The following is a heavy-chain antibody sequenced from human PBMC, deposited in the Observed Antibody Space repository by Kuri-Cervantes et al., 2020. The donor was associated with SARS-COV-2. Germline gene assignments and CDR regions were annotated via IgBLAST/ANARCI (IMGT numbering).Heavy chain of an antibody. J-gene: IGHJ6*03. V-gene: IGHV3-21*01. CDR2: ISSSSSYI. Sequence: GESLKISCAASGFTFDDYAMNWVRQAPGKGLEWVSSISSSSSYIYYADSVKGRFTISRDNAKNSLYLQMNSLRAEDTAVYYCARRKYGGLPGYYYYYYMDVWGKGTMVTVSS. CDR3: ARRKYGGLPGYYYYYYMDV. D-gene: IGHD3-16*01. CDR1: GFTFDDYA.